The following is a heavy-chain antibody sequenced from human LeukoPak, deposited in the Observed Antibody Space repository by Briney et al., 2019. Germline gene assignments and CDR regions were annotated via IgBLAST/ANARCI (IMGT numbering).Heavy chain of an antibody. D-gene: IGHD4-23*01. Sequence: GGSLRLSCAASGFTFSSYSMNWVRQAPGKGLEWVSYISSSSSTIYYADSVKGRSTISRDNAKNSLFLRMNSLRAEDTAVYYCARWVYPDYWGQGTLVTVSS. V-gene: IGHV3-48*01. CDR2: ISSSSSTI. CDR1: GFTFSSYS. CDR3: ARWVYPDY. J-gene: IGHJ4*02.